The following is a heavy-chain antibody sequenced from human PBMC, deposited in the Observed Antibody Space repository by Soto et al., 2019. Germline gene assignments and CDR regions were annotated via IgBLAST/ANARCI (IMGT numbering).Heavy chain of an antibody. CDR3: AITHLRFGEHHY. V-gene: IGHV1-8*01. CDR1: GYTFTRYD. D-gene: IGHD3-10*01. CDR2: MNPNSGNT. Sequence: QVQLVQSGAEVKKPGASVKVSCKASGYTFTRYDINWVRQATGQGLEWMGWMNPNSGNTGYAQKFQGRVTMTRNTSISTAYIELSSLRSEDTAVYYCAITHLRFGEHHYWGQGTLVTVSS. J-gene: IGHJ4*02.